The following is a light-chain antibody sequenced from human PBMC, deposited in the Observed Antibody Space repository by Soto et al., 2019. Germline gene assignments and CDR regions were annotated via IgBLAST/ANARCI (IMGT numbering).Light chain of an antibody. CDR1: SSNIGSNT. Sequence: QLVLTQPPSASGTPGQSVTISCSGSSSNIGSNTVNWYQQLPGTAPKLLIYSNNQRPSGVPDRFSGSKSGTSASLAISGLQSEDEADYYCAAWDDSLNVVFGGGTKLTVL. J-gene: IGLJ2*01. V-gene: IGLV1-44*01. CDR2: SNN. CDR3: AAWDDSLNVV.